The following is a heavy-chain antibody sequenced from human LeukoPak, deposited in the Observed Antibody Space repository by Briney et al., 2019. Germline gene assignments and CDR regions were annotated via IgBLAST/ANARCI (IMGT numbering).Heavy chain of an antibody. CDR3: ARVAAAAPLYYYYYYMDV. CDR1: GGSISSNNW. V-gene: IGHV4-4*02. CDR2: IYHSGTT. Sequence: SETLSLTCAVSGGSISSNNWWSWVRQPPGKGLEWIGEIYHSGTTNYNSSLKSRVTISVDKPKNQFSLKLSSVTAADTAVYYCARVAAAAPLYYYYYYMDVWGKGTTVTVSS. J-gene: IGHJ6*03. D-gene: IGHD6-13*01.